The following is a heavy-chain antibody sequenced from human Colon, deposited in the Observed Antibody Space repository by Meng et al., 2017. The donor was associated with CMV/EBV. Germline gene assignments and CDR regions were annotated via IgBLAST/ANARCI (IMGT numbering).Heavy chain of an antibody. CDR1: GFTFNKYW. CDR3: ARDTPHNAFEP. J-gene: IGHJ5*02. Sequence: GESLKISCVASGFTFNKYWMPWVRQPPGGGLVWLSRIDNEGSGAIYADSVRGRFTVSRDNARNTVYLQMNNLRDEDTAVYYCARDTPHNAFEPWGHGTLVTVSS. V-gene: IGHV3-74*01. D-gene: IGHD2-15*01. CDR2: IDNEGSGA.